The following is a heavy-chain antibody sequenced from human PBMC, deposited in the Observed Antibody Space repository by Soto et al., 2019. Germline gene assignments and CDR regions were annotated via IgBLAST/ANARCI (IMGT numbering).Heavy chain of an antibody. J-gene: IGHJ4*02. CDR3: ARERNSGDGDGYNDY. D-gene: IGHD3-10*01. V-gene: IGHV4-31*03. CDR1: GGSISSGGYY. Sequence: QVQLQESGPGLVKPSQTLSLTCTVSGGSISSGGYYWSWIRQHPGKGLEWIGYIYYSGSTYYNPSLKSRVTISVDPSKNQFSLKLSSVTAADTAVYYCARERNSGDGDGYNDYWGQGTLVTVSS. CDR2: IYYSGST.